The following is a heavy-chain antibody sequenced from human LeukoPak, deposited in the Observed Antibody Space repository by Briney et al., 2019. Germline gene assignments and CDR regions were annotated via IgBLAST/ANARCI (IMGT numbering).Heavy chain of an antibody. CDR2: IIPIFGTA. D-gene: IGHD2-15*01. Sequence: ASVKVSCKASGGTFSSYAISWVRQAPGQGLEWMGGIIPIFGTANYAQKFQGRVTITADESMSTAYMELSSLRSEDTAVYYCARDPSSLGYCSGGSCSASHWGQGTLVTVSS. J-gene: IGHJ4*02. V-gene: IGHV1-69*01. CDR3: ARDPSSLGYCSGGSCSASH. CDR1: GGTFSSYA.